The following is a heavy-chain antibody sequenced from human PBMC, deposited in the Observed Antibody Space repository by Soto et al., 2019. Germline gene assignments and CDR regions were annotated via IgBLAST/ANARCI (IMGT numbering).Heavy chain of an antibody. J-gene: IGHJ4*02. CDR2: IYYSGST. Sequence: SETLSLTCTVSGGSISSYYWSWIRQPPGKGLEWIGYIYYSGSTDYNPSLKSRVTISVDTSKNQFSLKLSSVTAADTAVYYCAREGSSWYAPDYWGQGTLVTVSS. V-gene: IGHV4-59*01. CDR1: GGSISSYY. CDR3: AREGSSWYAPDY. D-gene: IGHD6-13*01.